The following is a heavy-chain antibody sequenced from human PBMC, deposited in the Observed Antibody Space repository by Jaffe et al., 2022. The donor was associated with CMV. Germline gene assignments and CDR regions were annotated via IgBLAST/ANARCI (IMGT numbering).Heavy chain of an antibody. V-gene: IGHV1-18*01. J-gene: IGHJ4*02. Sequence: QVQLVQSGAEVKKPGASVKVSCKASGYTFTNYGINWVRQVPGQGLEWMGWINTDNGHTDYAQKFEGRVTMTTDTSTSTAHMELRSLRSDDTAVYSCARGESSGYYYNPGGFDYWGQGTLVTVSS. CDR3: ARGESSGYYYNPGGFDY. CDR1: GYTFTNYG. CDR2: INTDNGHT. D-gene: IGHD3-22*01.